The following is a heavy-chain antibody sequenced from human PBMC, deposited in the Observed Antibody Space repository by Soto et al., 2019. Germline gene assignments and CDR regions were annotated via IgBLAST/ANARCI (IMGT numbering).Heavy chain of an antibody. J-gene: IGHJ4*02. V-gene: IGHV6-1*01. D-gene: IGHD3-22*01. CDR1: GDSVSSNSAA. CDR3: ARGLLYDYYDSSGLDY. CDR2: TYYRSKWYN. Sequence: PSQTLSLTCAISGDSVSSNSAAWNWIRQSPSRGLEWLGRTYYRSKWYNDYAVSVKSRITINPDTSKNQFSLQLDSVTPEDTAVYYCARGLLYDYYDSSGLDYWGQGTLVTVSS.